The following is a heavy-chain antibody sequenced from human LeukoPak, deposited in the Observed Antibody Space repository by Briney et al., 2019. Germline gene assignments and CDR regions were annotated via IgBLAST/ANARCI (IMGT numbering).Heavy chain of an antibody. V-gene: IGHV3-21*01. CDR3: ARCLSAGVWELSHFDY. CDR2: ISLSSTYI. CDR1: GFTFSTYS. D-gene: IGHD1-26*01. J-gene: IGHJ4*02. Sequence: PGGSLRLSCAASGFTFSTYSMNWVRQAPGKGLEWVSSISLSSTYIYYADSVKGRFTISRDNAKNSLYLQMNSLRAEDTAVYYCARCLSAGVWELSHFDYWGQGTLVTVSS.